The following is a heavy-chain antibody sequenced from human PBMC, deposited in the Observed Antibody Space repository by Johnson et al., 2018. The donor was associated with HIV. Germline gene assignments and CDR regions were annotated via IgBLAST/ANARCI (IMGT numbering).Heavy chain of an antibody. CDR1: GFTFSSYA. J-gene: IGHJ3*01. CDR2: MSYDDSNK. CDR3: ARGGWELPGREAFDF. V-gene: IGHV3-30*04. D-gene: IGHD1-26*01. Sequence: QVQLMESGGGVVQPGRSLRLSCAASGFTFSSYAMHWVRQAPGKGLEWVAVMSYDDSNKYYVDSVKGRFTISRDNSKNTLYLQMNSRRAEDTAVYYCARGGWELPGREAFDFWGQGTMVTVSS.